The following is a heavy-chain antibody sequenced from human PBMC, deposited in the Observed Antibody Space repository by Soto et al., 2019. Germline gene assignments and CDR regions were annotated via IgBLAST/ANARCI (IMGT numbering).Heavy chain of an antibody. CDR2: IYYSGST. V-gene: IGHV4-31*03. Sequence: QVQLQESGPGLVKPSQTLSLTCTVSGGSISSGGYYWSWIRQHPGKGLEWIGYIYYSGSTYYNPSLKLRVTLSVDTSTNQLSLKVSAVTAGDTAVYYCARGPGDDILAGHLFDYWGQGTLVTVSS. CDR3: ARGPGDDILAGHLFDY. D-gene: IGHD3-9*01. J-gene: IGHJ4*02. CDR1: GGSISSGGYY.